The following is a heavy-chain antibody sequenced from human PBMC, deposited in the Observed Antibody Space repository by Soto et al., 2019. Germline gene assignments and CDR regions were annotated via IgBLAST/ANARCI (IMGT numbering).Heavy chain of an antibody. CDR1: GFPFSTYC. CDR2: INNDGSTT. CDR3: ASQGLYYYGLDV. J-gene: IGHJ6*02. Sequence: PXEALRLSSAASGFPFSTYCMHWVRQAPGKGPVWVSRINNDGSTTRYADSVKGRFTISRDNAKNTLYLQMNSLRAEDTAVYYCASQGLYYYGLDVWGQGTTVTVSS. V-gene: IGHV3-74*01.